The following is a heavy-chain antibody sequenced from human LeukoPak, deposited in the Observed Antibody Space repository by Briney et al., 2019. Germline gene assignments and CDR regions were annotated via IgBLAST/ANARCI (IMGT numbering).Heavy chain of an antibody. D-gene: IGHD3-10*01. V-gene: IGHV3-48*03. Sequence: GGSLRLSCAASGSTFSSYEMNWVRQAPGKGLEWVSYISSSGSTIYYADSVKGRFTISRDNAKNSLYLQMNSLRAEDTAVYYCVRVSFGVDYWGQGTLVTVSS. CDR1: GSTFSSYE. J-gene: IGHJ4*02. CDR3: VRVSFGVDY. CDR2: ISSSGSTI.